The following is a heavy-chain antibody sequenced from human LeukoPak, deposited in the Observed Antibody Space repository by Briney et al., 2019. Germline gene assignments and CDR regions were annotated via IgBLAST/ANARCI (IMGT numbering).Heavy chain of an antibody. CDR1: GFTFSSYA. Sequence: GGSLRLSCAASGFTFSSYAMHWVRQAPGKGLEWVAVISYDGSNKYYADSVKGRFTISRDNSKNTLYLQMNSLRAGDTAVYYCARERNLGGYSSSWYQYYYYYYMDVWGKGTTVTVSS. J-gene: IGHJ6*03. D-gene: IGHD6-13*01. CDR3: ARERNLGGYSSSWYQYYYYYYMDV. CDR2: ISYDGSNK. V-gene: IGHV3-30-3*01.